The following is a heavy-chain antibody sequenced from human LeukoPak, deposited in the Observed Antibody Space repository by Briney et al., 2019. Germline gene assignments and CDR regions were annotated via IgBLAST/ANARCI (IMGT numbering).Heavy chain of an antibody. V-gene: IGHV3-23*01. CDR1: VFSFGCYA. J-gene: IGHJ6*03. D-gene: IGHD1-26*01. CDR2: ISGSGDST. CDR3: AKGGGSYFRRVTYYYYYMDV. Sequence: GGSLRLSCAASVFSFGCYAMSWVRQAPGKGLQWVSGISGSGDSTYYADSVNGRFTISRDNSKNTLYLQMISLRAEDTAVYYCAKGGGSYFRRVTYYYYYMDVWGKGTTVTVSS.